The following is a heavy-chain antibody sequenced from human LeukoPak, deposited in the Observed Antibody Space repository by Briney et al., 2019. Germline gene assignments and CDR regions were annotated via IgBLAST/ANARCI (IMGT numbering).Heavy chain of an antibody. CDR2: INPNSGAT. Sequence: GASVKVSCKPSGYTFTGYYMHWVRQAPGQGLEWMGRINPNSGATNYAQKFQGRVTMTRDTSISTAYMELTTLRSDDTAVYYCVKSIEYCGADCYGYFDLWGRGTLVTVSS. CDR3: VKSIEYCGADCYGYFDL. CDR1: GYTFTGYY. D-gene: IGHD2-21*02. J-gene: IGHJ2*01. V-gene: IGHV1-2*06.